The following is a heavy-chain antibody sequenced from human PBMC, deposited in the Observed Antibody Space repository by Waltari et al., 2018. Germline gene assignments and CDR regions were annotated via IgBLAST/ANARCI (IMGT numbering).Heavy chain of an antibody. J-gene: IGHJ4*02. Sequence: QVQLVQSGAEVKKPGSSVKVSCQASGGPFSSYAIRWVRQAPGQGLEWMGGIIPIFGTANYAQKFQGRVTITADESTSTAYMELSSLRSEDTAVYYCAHHSSGPDYWGQGTLVTVSS. CDR1: GGPFSSYA. D-gene: IGHD6-19*01. CDR2: IIPIFGTA. V-gene: IGHV1-69*01. CDR3: AHHSSGPDY.